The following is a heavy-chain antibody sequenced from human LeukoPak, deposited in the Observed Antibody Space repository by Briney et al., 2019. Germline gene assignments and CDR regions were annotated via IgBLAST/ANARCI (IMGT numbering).Heavy chain of an antibody. CDR2: INWSGGST. Sequence: GGSLRLSCTASGFAFDEHGMSWVRQVPGKGLEWVSGINWSGGSTGYADPLRGRFTISRDNAKNSLYLQMDSLRAEDTALYYCARAPITSPFYFDYWGQGALVTVSS. V-gene: IGHV3-20*04. D-gene: IGHD2-2*01. J-gene: IGHJ4*02. CDR3: ARAPITSPFYFDY. CDR1: GFAFDEHG.